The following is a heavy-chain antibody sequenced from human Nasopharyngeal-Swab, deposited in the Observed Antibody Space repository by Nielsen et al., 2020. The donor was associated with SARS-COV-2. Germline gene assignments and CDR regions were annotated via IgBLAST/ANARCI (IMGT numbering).Heavy chain of an antibody. Sequence: ASVKVSCKASGYTITSYAMHWVRQAPGQRLEWMGWINAGNGNTKYSQKFQGRVTITRDTSASTAYMELSSLRSEDTAVYYCARDQSSGWYGALYYYYGMDVWGQGTTVTVSS. J-gene: IGHJ6*02. V-gene: IGHV1-3*01. CDR1: GYTITSYA. D-gene: IGHD6-19*01. CDR2: INAGNGNT. CDR3: ARDQSSGWYGALYYYYGMDV.